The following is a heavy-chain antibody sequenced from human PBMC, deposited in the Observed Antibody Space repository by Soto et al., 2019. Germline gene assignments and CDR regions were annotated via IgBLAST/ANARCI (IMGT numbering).Heavy chain of an antibody. Sequence: ASVKVSCKTSGYSFTSNAITWVRQAPGQGLEWMGWISTYSGDPNYAQKFQGRATMTRNTSISTAYMELSSLRSEDTAVYYCARFGSSWYKYYYYGMDVWGQGTTVTVSS. D-gene: IGHD6-13*01. CDR2: ISTYSGDP. CDR1: GYSFTSNA. J-gene: IGHJ6*02. CDR3: ARFGSSWYKYYYYGMDV. V-gene: IGHV1-8*02.